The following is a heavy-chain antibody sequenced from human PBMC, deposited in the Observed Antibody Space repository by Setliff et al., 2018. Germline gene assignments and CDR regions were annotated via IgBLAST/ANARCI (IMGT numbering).Heavy chain of an antibody. J-gene: IGHJ6*04. CDR1: GFTFSSYG. CDR3: ARHALSFDSAWDV. CDR2: ISTSSSTI. D-gene: IGHD3-9*01. Sequence: LRLSCVASGFTFSSYGMTWVRQAPGKGLEWISYISTSSSTIYYADSVKGRFTISRDNANHSLYLQMNSLGVEDTAFYYCARHALSFDSAWDVWGKGTTVTVSS. V-gene: IGHV3-48*01.